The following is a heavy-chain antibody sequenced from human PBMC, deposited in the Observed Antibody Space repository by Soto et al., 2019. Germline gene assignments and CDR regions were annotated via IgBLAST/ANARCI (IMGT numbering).Heavy chain of an antibody. CDR2: INPNSGGT. D-gene: IGHD6-13*01. J-gene: IGHJ4*02. Sequence: ASVKVSCKASGYTFTGYYTHWVRQAPGQGLEWMGWINPNSGGTNYAQKFQGRVTMTRDTSISTAYMELSRLRSDDTAVYYCARVPYSSSWYYFDYWGQGTLVTVSS. CDR1: GYTFTGYY. CDR3: ARVPYSSSWYYFDY. V-gene: IGHV1-2*02.